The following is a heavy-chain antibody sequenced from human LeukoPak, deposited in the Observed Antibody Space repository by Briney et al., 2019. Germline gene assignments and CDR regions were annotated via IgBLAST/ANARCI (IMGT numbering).Heavy chain of an antibody. CDR3: ARRVAETGTGGYFDV. CDR1: GFTFSSYS. D-gene: IGHD6-19*01. CDR2: ISSSSSYI. Sequence: GGSLRLSCAASGFTFSSYSMNWVRQAPGKGLEWVSSISSSSSYIYYADSVKGRFTISRDNAKNSLYLQMNSLRAEDTAVYYCARRVAETGTGGYFDVWGRGTPVTVSS. J-gene: IGHJ2*01. V-gene: IGHV3-21*01.